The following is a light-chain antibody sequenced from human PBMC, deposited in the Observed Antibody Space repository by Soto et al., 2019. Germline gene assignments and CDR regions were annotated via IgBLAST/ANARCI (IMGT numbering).Light chain of an antibody. J-gene: IGKJ1*01. Sequence: DIQMTQSPSFVSASVGDRVTITCRASQDISSWLVWYQQKPGKAPKLLIHATSGLQSGVPSRFSGSGSGTDFTLTISNLQSEDFATYYCQQSYSSPPTFGQGTKVDIK. CDR3: QQSYSSPPT. CDR2: ATS. V-gene: IGKV1-12*01. CDR1: QDISSW.